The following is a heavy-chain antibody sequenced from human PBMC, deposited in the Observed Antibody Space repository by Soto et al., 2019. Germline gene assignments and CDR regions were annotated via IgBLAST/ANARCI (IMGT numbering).Heavy chain of an antibody. Sequence: QVQLVQSGAEVQKPGSSVKVSCKASGGTFSSYAISWVRQAPGQGLEWMGGIIPIFGTANYAQKFQGRVTIIADKSTSTAYMELSSLRSEDTAVYYCARGASTTVTTHPHFDYWGQGTLVTVSS. CDR1: GGTFSSYA. CDR3: ARGASTTVTTHPHFDY. D-gene: IGHD4-17*01. J-gene: IGHJ4*02. V-gene: IGHV1-69*06. CDR2: IIPIFGTA.